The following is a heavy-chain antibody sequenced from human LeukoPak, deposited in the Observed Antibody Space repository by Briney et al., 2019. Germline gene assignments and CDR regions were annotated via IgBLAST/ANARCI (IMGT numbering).Heavy chain of an antibody. V-gene: IGHV1-18*01. CDR3: ARDIVVVPAHKRFFDY. D-gene: IGHD2-2*01. Sequence: ASVKVSCKASGYTFTSYGISWVRQAPGQGLEWMGWISAYNGNTNYAQKLQGRVTMTTDTSTSTAYMELRSLRSDDTAVYYCARDIVVVPAHKRFFDYWGQGTLVTVSS. CDR1: GYTFTSYG. J-gene: IGHJ4*02. CDR2: ISAYNGNT.